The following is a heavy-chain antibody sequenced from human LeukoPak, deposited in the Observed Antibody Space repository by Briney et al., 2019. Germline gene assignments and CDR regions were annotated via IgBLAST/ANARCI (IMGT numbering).Heavy chain of an antibody. V-gene: IGHV4-34*01. CDR2: INHSGST. CDR1: GGSFSGYY. Sequence: SETLSLTCAVYGGSFSGYYWSWIRQPPGKGLEWIGEINHSGSTNYNPSLKGRVTISVDTSKNQFSLKLSSVTAADTAVYYCATGYSSGWYDYWGQGTLVTVSS. D-gene: IGHD6-19*01. CDR3: ATGYSSGWYDY. J-gene: IGHJ4*02.